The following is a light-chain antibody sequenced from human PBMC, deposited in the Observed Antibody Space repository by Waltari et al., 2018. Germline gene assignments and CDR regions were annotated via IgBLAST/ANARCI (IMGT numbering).Light chain of an antibody. Sequence: EVVLTQSPVTLSLPAGERATLSCRPSESVSNYLAWSQQKPGQSPRLLIFDTSKRATGIPARFSGSGYGTDFTLTINNLEAEDFALYYCQQGSILPLTFGGGTKVEI. CDR2: DTS. CDR1: ESVSNY. V-gene: IGKV3-11*01. CDR3: QQGSILPLT. J-gene: IGKJ4*01.